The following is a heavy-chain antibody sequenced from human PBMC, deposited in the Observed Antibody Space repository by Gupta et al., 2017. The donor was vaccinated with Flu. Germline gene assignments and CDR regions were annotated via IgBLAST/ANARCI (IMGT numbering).Heavy chain of an antibody. Sequence: EVQLVESGGGLVQPGGSLRLSCAASGFTFSSYWMSWVRQAPGKGLEWVANIKQDGSEKYYVDSVKGRFTISRDNAKNSLYLQMNSLRAEDTAVYYCARAGCSSTSCYFGYYYYGMDVWGRGTTVTVSS. V-gene: IGHV3-7*01. CDR1: GFTFSSYW. D-gene: IGHD2-2*01. CDR3: ARAGCSSTSCYFGYYYYGMDV. J-gene: IGHJ6*02. CDR2: IKQDGSEK.